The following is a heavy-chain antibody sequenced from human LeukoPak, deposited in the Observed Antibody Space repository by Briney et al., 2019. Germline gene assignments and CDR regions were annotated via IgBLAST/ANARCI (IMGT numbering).Heavy chain of an antibody. CDR3: ARNGRLNLVQGVFWYFDL. J-gene: IGHJ2*01. V-gene: IGHV4-4*08. CDR2: IYNTGSS. Sequence: SETLSLICTVSGGSVTSYSWNWIRQTPGKGLEWIGYIYNTGSSNHNPALKNRVTMSLDKSKNQLSLKLSDVTAADTAIYYCARNGRLNLVQGVFWYFDLWGRGTLVTVSS. D-gene: IGHD3-10*01. CDR1: GGSVTSYS.